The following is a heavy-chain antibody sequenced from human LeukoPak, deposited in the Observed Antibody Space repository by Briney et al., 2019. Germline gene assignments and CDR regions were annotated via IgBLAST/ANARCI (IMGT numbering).Heavy chain of an antibody. CDR1: GGSISSGSYY. J-gene: IGHJ4*02. CDR2: IYTSGST. V-gene: IGHV4-61*02. D-gene: IGHD1-26*01. CDR3: ASSRGVGAETD. Sequence: SQTLSLTCTVSGGSISSGSYYWSWIRQPAGKGLEWIGRIYTSGSTNYNPSLKSRVTMSVDTSKNQFSLKLSSVTAADTAVYYCASSRGVGAETDWGQGTLVTVSS.